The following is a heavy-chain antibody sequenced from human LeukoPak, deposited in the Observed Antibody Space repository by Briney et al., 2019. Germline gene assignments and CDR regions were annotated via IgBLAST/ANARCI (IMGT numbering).Heavy chain of an antibody. J-gene: IGHJ4*02. CDR2: INPSGGST. V-gene: IGHV1-46*01. Sequence: ASVKVSCKASGYSFTNYGITWVRQAPGQGLEWMGIINPSGGSTSYAQKFQGRVTMTRDTSTSTVYMELSSLRSEDTAVYYCARDPGVSMVRGVILNYYFDYWGQGTLVTVSS. CDR3: ARDPGVSMVRGVILNYYFDY. D-gene: IGHD3-10*01. CDR1: GYSFTNYG.